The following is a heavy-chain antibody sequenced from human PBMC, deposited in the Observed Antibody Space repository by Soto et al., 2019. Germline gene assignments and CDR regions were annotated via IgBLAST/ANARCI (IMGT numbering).Heavy chain of an antibody. Sequence: ASVKVSCKASGGTFSSYAISWVRQAPGQGLEWMGGIIPIFGTANYAQKFQGRVTITADKSTSTAYMELSSLRSEDTAVYYCARERGLLTDYYDSSGYYGGNWFDPWGQGTLVTV. CDR3: ARERGLLTDYYDSSGYYGGNWFDP. J-gene: IGHJ5*02. V-gene: IGHV1-69*06. D-gene: IGHD3-22*01. CDR1: GGTFSSYA. CDR2: IIPIFGTA.